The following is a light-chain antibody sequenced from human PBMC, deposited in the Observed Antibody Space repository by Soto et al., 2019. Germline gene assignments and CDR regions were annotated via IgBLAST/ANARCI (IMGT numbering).Light chain of an antibody. CDR2: GAS. V-gene: IGKV3-15*01. J-gene: IGKJ1*01. Sequence: EIVMTQSPATLSVSPGERATLSCRASQSVSINLAWYQQKPGQSPRLLIYGASTRATGIPARFRGSGSGTEFTLTISSLQSEDFAVYYCQHYNNWPPWTFGQGTKVEIK. CDR3: QHYNNWPPWT. CDR1: QSVSIN.